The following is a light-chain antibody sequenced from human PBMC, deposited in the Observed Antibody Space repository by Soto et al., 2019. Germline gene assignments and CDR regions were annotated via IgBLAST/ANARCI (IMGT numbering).Light chain of an antibody. J-gene: IGKJ1*01. Sequence: EIVMTQSPATLSVSPGERATLSCRASQSVSSNLAWYQQKPGQAPRLLIYGASTRATGIPARFSGSGSGTECTLTISSLQSEDFAVYYCQQYNNWPPWTFGQETKVEIK. V-gene: IGKV3-15*01. CDR1: QSVSSN. CDR3: QQYNNWPPWT. CDR2: GAS.